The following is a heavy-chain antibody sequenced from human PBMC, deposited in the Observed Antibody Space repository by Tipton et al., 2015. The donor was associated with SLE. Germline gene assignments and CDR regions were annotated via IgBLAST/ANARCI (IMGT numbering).Heavy chain of an antibody. CDR1: GGSISSGSYY. J-gene: IGHJ2*01. V-gene: IGHV4-61*09. D-gene: IGHD6-13*01. Sequence: TLSLTCTVSGGSISSGSYYWSWIRQPAGKGLEWIGYIYTSGSTNYNPSLKSRVTISVDTSKNQFSLKVSSVTAADTAVYYCASRGAAAAPGWYFDLWGRGTLVTVSS. CDR3: ASRGAAAAPGWYFDL. CDR2: IYTSGST.